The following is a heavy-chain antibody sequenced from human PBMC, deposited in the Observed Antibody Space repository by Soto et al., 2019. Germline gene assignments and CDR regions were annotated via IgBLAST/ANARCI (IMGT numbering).Heavy chain of an antibody. Sequence: QVQLVASGGGVVQPGRSLRLSCAASGFTFSSYGMHWVRQAPGKGLEWVAVISYDGSNKYYADSVKGRFTISRDNSKNALYLQMNSLRAEDTAVYYCAKEVWSGPMDVWGQGTTVTGSS. CDR1: GFTFSSYG. J-gene: IGHJ6*02. D-gene: IGHD3-3*01. CDR2: ISYDGSNK. V-gene: IGHV3-30*18. CDR3: AKEVWSGPMDV.